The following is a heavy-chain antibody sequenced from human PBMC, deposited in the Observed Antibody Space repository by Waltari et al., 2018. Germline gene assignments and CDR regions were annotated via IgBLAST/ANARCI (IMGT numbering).Heavy chain of an antibody. CDR1: GFTFSSYE. CDR2: ISSSGSTI. J-gene: IGHJ6*02. V-gene: IGHV3-48*03. CDR3: ARDGAAAGYYGMDV. D-gene: IGHD6-13*01. Sequence: EVQLVESGGGLVQPGGSLRLSCAASGFTFSSYEMNWVSQAPGKGLEWVSYISSSGSTIYYADSVKGRFTISRDNAKNSLYLQMNSLRAADTAVYYCARDGAAAGYYGMDVWGQGTTVTVSS.